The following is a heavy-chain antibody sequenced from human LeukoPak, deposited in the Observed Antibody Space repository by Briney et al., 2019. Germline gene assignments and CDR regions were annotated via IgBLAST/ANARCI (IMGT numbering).Heavy chain of an antibody. CDR2: MFYSGTT. V-gene: IGHV4-39*02. CDR1: GGSISSSSYY. D-gene: IGHD1-26*01. CDR3: AREGSGSYYYYYYYMDV. Sequence: SETLSLTCTVSGGSISSSSYYWGWIRRPPGEGLEWIGSMFYSGTTYYNPSLKSRVTISVDTSKNQFSLKLSSVTAADTAMYYCAREGSGSYYYYYYYMDVWGKGTSVTVSS. J-gene: IGHJ6*03.